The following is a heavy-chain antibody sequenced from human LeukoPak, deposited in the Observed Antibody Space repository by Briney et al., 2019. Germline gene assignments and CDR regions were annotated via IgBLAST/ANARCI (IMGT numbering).Heavy chain of an antibody. CDR3: ATDLRYGNNFFFQH. D-gene: IGHD5-18*01. Sequence: GGSLRLSCAASGFTFSSYAMHWVRQAPGKGLEWVAVISYDGSNKYYADSVKGRFTISRYNSKNTLYLQMNSLQTDDTAVYYCATDLRYGNNFFFQHWGQGILVTVSS. V-gene: IGHV3-30-3*01. CDR2: ISYDGSNK. J-gene: IGHJ4*02. CDR1: GFTFSSYA.